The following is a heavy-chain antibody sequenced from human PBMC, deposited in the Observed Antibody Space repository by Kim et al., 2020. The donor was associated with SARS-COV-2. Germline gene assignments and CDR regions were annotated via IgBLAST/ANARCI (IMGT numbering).Heavy chain of an antibody. V-gene: IGHV3-23*01. CDR2: IDGSDGTT. J-gene: IGHJ4*02. CDR1: GFTFFGHA. D-gene: IGHD2-21*01. Sequence: GGSLRLSCTTSGFTFFGHAMSWVRQAPGKGLEWVSIIDGSDGTTYYVDSVKGRFSISRDDSRNTLYLQMSALRADDTATYYCLKGGWGWIWDYWGQGTL. CDR3: LKGGWGWIWDY.